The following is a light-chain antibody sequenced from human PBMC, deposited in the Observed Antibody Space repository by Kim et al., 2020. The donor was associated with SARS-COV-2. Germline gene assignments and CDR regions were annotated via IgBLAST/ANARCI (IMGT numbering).Light chain of an antibody. J-gene: IGLJ2*01. CDR1: NIGTKS. Sequence: GKTARITCGGNNIGTKSVPWYQRKPGQAPVLVIYYDSDRPSGIPERFSGSNSGNTATLTISRVEAGDEADYYCQVWDSSSDHPGVVFGGGTQRPVL. V-gene: IGLV3-21*04. CDR3: QVWDSSSDHPGVV. CDR2: YDS.